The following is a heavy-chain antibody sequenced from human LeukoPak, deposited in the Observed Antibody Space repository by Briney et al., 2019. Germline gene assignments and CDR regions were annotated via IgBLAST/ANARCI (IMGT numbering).Heavy chain of an antibody. V-gene: IGHV5-51*01. CDR3: ASATGYSGTHVWFDP. CDR1: GDSFTSYW. J-gene: IGHJ5*02. D-gene: IGHD1-26*01. CDR2: IYPGDSDT. Sequence: GESLKISCKGSGDSFTSYWIGWVRQMPGKGLEWMGIIYPGDSDTRYSPSFQGQVTISADKSISTAYLQWSSLKASDTAMYYCASATGYSGTHVWFDPWGQGTLVTVSS.